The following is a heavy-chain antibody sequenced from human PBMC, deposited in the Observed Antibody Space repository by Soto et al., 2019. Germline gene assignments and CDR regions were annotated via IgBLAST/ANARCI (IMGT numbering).Heavy chain of an antibody. V-gene: IGHV3-30-3*01. J-gene: IGHJ6*02. CDR2: ISYDGSNK. CDR1: GFTFSSYA. CDR3: ARDVRERHRGYSYGYGYYYYGMDV. D-gene: IGHD5-18*01. Sequence: GSLRLSCAASGFTFSSYAMHWVRQAPGKGLEWVAVISYDGSNKYYADSVKGRFTISRDNSKNTLYLQMNSLRAEDTAVYYCARDVRERHRGYSYGYGYYYYGMDVWGQGTTVTVSS.